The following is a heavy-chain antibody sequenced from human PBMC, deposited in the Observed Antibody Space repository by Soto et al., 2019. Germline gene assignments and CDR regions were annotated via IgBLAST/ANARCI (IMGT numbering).Heavy chain of an antibody. CDR1: GFSLTTSGVG. CDR2: IYWDDDK. Sequence: QITLKESGPTLVKPTQTLTLTCTFSGFSLTTSGVGVGWIRQPPGKALEWLALIYWDDDKRYIPSLKSRLTTTKDTSKNQVVLTMANMDPMDTATYYCARLLLYQGWFDPWGQGSLVTVSS. CDR3: ARLLLYQGWFDP. V-gene: IGHV2-5*02. D-gene: IGHD2-2*01. J-gene: IGHJ5*02.